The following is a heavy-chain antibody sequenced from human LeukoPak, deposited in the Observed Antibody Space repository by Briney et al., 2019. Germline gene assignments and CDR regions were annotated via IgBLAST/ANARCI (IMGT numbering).Heavy chain of an antibody. CDR3: ARHLSGVAGSYLNWFDP. Sequence: SETLSLTCTVSGGSISSYYWSWIRQPPGKGLEWIGYIYYSGSTNYNPSLKSQVTISVDTSKNQFSLKLSSVTAADTAVYYSARHLSGVAGSYLNWFDPWGQGTLVTVSS. CDR2: IYYSGST. J-gene: IGHJ5*02. D-gene: IGHD3-10*01. CDR1: GGSISSYY. V-gene: IGHV4-59*08.